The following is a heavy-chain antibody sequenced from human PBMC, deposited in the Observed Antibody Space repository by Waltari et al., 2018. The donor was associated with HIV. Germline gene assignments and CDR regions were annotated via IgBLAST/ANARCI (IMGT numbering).Heavy chain of an antibody. CDR2: IAYDGSDE. CDR1: GFLFSTYA. CDR3: ARAPPYSTRWFYDAFDI. Sequence: QVQLVASVGGVVQPGRTRRLSCAASGFLFSTYAVHWFRQAAGEGLEWVALIAYDGSDECYADSVKGRFTISRDNSKNTLYLQMNSLRAEDTAVYYCARAPPYSTRWFYDAFDIWGQGTMVTVSS. D-gene: IGHD6-13*01. J-gene: IGHJ3*02. V-gene: IGHV3-30*01.